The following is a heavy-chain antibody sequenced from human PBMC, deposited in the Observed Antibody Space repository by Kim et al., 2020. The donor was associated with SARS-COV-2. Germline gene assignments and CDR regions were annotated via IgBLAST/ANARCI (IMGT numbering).Heavy chain of an antibody. J-gene: IGHJ6*02. CDR2: INPSGGST. CDR1: GYTFTSYY. Sequence: ASVKVSCKASGYTFTSYYMHWVRQAPGQGLEWMGIINPSGGSTSYAQKFQGRVTMTRDTSTSTVYMELSSLRSEDTAVYYCARDRVTMVRGDYYYYYGMDVWGQGTTVTVSS. D-gene: IGHD3-10*01. CDR3: ARDRVTMVRGDYYYYYGMDV. V-gene: IGHV1-46*01.